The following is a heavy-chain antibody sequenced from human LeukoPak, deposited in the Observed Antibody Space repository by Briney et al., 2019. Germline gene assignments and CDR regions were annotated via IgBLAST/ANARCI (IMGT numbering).Heavy chain of an antibody. J-gene: IGHJ5*02. CDR2: IIPIFGSA. CDR1: GGTFSSYA. D-gene: IGHD2-2*01. V-gene: IGHV1-69*01. CDR3: ARGEVPAATWFDP. Sequence: SVKVSCKASGGTFSSYAISWVRQAPGQGLEWMGGIIPIFGSANYAQKFQGRVTITADESTSTAYMELSSLRSEDTAVYYCARGEVPAATWFDPWGQGTLVTVSS.